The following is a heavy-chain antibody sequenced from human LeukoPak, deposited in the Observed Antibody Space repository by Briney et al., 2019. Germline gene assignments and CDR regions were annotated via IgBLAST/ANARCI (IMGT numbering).Heavy chain of an antibody. Sequence: SQTLSLTCTVSGGSISSGGYYWSWIRQHPGKGLEWIGYIYYSGSTYYNPSLKSRVTISVDTSKNQFSLKLSSVTAADTAVYYCARGGITIFGVVIIRDYYGMDVWGQGTTVTVSS. CDR1: GGSISSGGYY. CDR3: ARGGITIFGVVIIRDYYGMDV. J-gene: IGHJ6*02. D-gene: IGHD3-3*01. V-gene: IGHV4-31*03. CDR2: IYYSGST.